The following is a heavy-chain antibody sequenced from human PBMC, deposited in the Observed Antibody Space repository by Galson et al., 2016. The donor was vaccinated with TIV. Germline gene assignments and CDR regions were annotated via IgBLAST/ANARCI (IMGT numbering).Heavy chain of an antibody. Sequence: SVKVSCKASGGTFSTYAVNWVRQAPGQGLEWMGRIIPIFGIINYSQNFQGRVTLTADESTSTVYMELSSLRSEDTAVYYCARVMSVTMIIGDNLDPFDFWGQGTMVTVSS. V-gene: IGHV1-69*13. J-gene: IGHJ3*01. D-gene: IGHD3-22*01. CDR2: IIPIFGII. CDR1: GGTFSTYA. CDR3: ARVMSVTMIIGDNLDPFDF.